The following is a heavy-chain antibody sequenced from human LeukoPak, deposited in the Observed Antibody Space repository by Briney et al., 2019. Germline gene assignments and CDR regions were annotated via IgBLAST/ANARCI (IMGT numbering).Heavy chain of an antibody. Sequence: SETLSLNCTVSGGSISSYYWSWIRQPPGKGLEWIGYIYYSGSTNYNPSLKSRVTISVDTSKNQFSLKLRSVTAADTAVYYCARGPHSSSWYHFDYWGQGTLVTVSS. V-gene: IGHV4-59*01. CDR2: IYYSGST. D-gene: IGHD6-13*01. J-gene: IGHJ4*02. CDR1: GGSISSYY. CDR3: ARGPHSSSWYHFDY.